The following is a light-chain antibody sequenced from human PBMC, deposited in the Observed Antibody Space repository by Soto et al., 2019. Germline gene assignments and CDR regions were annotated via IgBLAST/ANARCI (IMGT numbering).Light chain of an antibody. V-gene: IGLV2-14*01. Sequence: QSVLTQPASVSGSPGQSITISCTGTSSDVGGYNYVSWYQQHPGKAPKLMIYDVSNRPSGVSNRFSGSKSGNTASLIISGLQAEDEADYYCSSYTSSSTLDVVFGGGTKVTVL. J-gene: IGLJ2*01. CDR3: SSYTSSSTLDVV. CDR1: SSDVGGYNY. CDR2: DVS.